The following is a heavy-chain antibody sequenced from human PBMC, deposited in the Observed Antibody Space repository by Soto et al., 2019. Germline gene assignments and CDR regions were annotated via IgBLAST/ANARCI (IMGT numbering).Heavy chain of an antibody. CDR1: GFTVSNSY. CDR3: ARGFQSSFGY. D-gene: IGHD2-21*01. Sequence: HPGGSLRLSCAASGFTVSNSYMSWVRQAPGKGLEWVSVIYSGGSTCYADSVKGRFTISRDSSKNTLYLQMNSLRAEDTAVYYCARGFQSSFGYWGQGTLVTVSS. V-gene: IGHV3-53*01. J-gene: IGHJ4*02. CDR2: IYSGGST.